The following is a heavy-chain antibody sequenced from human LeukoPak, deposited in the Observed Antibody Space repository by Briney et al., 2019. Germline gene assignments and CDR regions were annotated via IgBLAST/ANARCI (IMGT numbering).Heavy chain of an antibody. CDR1: GFTFSSYA. J-gene: IGHJ5*02. V-gene: IGHV3-23*01. CDR3: AKAGTYIVVVPAALAWFDP. Sequence: GGSLRLSCAASGFTFSSYAMSWVRQAPGKGLEWVSAISGSGGSTYYADSVKGRFTISRDNSKNTLYLQMNSLRAEDTAVYYCAKAGTYIVVVPAALAWFDPWGQGTLVTVSS. D-gene: IGHD2-2*01. CDR2: ISGSGGST.